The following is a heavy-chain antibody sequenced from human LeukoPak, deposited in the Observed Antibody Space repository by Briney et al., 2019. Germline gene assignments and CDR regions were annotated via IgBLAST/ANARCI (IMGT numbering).Heavy chain of an antibody. CDR2: IFYSGST. CDR3: ARRIAAAALGYYFDY. V-gene: IGHV4-39*01. J-gene: IGHJ4*02. D-gene: IGHD6-13*01. CDR1: GGSIRSSTYY. Sequence: PSETLSLTCTVSGGSIRSSTYYWGWIRQPPGKGLEWIGSIFYSGSTYYNPSLKSRVTISVDTSKNQFSVKLNSVTAADTAVYYCARRIAAAALGYYFDYWGQGTLVTVSS.